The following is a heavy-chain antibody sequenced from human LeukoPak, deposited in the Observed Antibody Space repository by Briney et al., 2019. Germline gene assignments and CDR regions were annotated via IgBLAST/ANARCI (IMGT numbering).Heavy chain of an antibody. D-gene: IGHD3-10*01. J-gene: IGHJ4*02. Sequence: PSETLSLTCAVYGGSFSGYYWSWIRQPPGKGLEWIGEINHSGCTNYNPSLKSRVTISVDTSKNQFSLRLSSVTAADTAVYYCARLGSDGGHFDYWGQGTLVTVSS. CDR1: GGSFSGYY. CDR3: ARLGSDGGHFDY. V-gene: IGHV4-34*01. CDR2: INHSGCT.